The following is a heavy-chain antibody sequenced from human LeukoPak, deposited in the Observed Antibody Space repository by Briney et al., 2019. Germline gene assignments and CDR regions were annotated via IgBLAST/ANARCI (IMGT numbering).Heavy chain of an antibody. V-gene: IGHV4-59*02. CDR3: ARGGRYVFDY. D-gene: IGHD3-16*01. CDR2: IYYSGST. CDR1: GGSVSSYY. J-gene: IGHJ4*02. Sequence: PSETLSLTCTVSGGSVSSYYWSWIRQPPGKGLEWIGYIYYSGSTNYNPSLKSRVTISVDTSKNQFSLKLSSVTAADTAVYYCARGGRYVFDYWGQGTLVTVSS.